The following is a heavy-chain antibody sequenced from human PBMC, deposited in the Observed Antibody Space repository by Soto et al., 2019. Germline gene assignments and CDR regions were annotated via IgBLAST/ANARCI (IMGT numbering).Heavy chain of an antibody. CDR2: IHYSGST. V-gene: IGHV4-30-4*01. D-gene: IGHD3-3*01. Sequence: SETLSLTCTVSGGSISSGDYYWSWIRQPPGKGLEWIGYIHYSGSTYYNPSLQSRVTISVDTSKNQFSLKLTSVTAADTAVYYCARWEQDGYYRDLFDSWGQGTQVTVSS. CDR3: ARWEQDGYYRDLFDS. J-gene: IGHJ4*02. CDR1: GGSISSGDYY.